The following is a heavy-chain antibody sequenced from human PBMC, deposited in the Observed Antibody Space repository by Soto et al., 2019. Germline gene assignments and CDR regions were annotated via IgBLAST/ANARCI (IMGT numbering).Heavy chain of an antibody. J-gene: IGHJ4*02. Sequence: RLPCAASGFTFSNYAMHMVRQPPGKGVEWVSGIGLSGTGKYYAGSVQGRFTISRDTSKNTVYLQMTSLRVHDTAVYYGAKKTVVTQPFDYWGEGTLVTVS. D-gene: IGHD2-21*02. V-gene: IGHV3-23*01. CDR3: AKKTVVTQPFDY. CDR2: IGLSGTGK. CDR1: GFTFSNYA.